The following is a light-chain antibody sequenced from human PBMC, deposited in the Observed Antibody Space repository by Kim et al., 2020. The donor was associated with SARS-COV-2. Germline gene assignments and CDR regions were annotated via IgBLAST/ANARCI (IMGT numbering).Light chain of an antibody. CDR2: AAS. CDR1: QSISSY. J-gene: IGKJ4*01. Sequence: DIQMTQSPSSLSASVGDRVTITCRASQSISSYLNWYQQKPGKAPKLLIYAASSLQSGVPSRFSGSGSGTDFTLTISSLQPEDFATYCFQPSYSNPPLTFGGGTKVDIK. CDR3: QPSYSNPPLT. V-gene: IGKV1-39*01.